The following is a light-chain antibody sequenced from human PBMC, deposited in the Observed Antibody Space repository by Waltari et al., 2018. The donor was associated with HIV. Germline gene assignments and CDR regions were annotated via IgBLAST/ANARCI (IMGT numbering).Light chain of an antibody. V-gene: IGLV1-47*01. CDR2: TNN. CDR1: SSNIGSNY. J-gene: IGLJ3*02. CDR3: AAWDDSLWV. Sequence: QSVLTQPPSASGTPGQRVTISCSGSSSNIGSNYVYWYQQLPGTDPKPLIYTNNQRPSGVPDRFSGSKSGTSASLAISGLRSEDEADYYCAAWDDSLWVFGGGTKLTVL.